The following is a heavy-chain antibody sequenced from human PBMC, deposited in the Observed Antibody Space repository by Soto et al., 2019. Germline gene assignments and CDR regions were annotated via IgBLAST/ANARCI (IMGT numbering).Heavy chain of an antibody. Sequence: SLRLSCVASGFSFHNFAMRWVRQAPGKGLEWVCSISARSTATYCAGFARGRFTISRDNSKNTVYLQMNSLTAEDTATYYCAKVSHASGRNFFGVDGWGKGTTVPFPS. J-gene: IGHJ6*04. CDR1: GFSFHNFA. D-gene: IGHD3-10*01. CDR2: ISARSTAT. CDR3: AKVSHASGRNFFGVDG. V-gene: IGHV3-23*01.